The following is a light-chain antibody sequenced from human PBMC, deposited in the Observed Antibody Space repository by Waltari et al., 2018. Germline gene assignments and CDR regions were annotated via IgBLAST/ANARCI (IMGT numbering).Light chain of an antibody. Sequence: QSALTQPASVSGSPGQSITISCTGTSSDVGSYNLVSWYRKHPGKAPKLMIYEVSKRRSGGSNRFAGSKTGNTASLTISGRQAEDEADYYSCSYAGSNTFYVFGTGTKVTVL. CDR2: EVS. CDR3: CSYAGSNTFYV. V-gene: IGLV2-23*02. CDR1: SSDVGSYNL. J-gene: IGLJ1*01.